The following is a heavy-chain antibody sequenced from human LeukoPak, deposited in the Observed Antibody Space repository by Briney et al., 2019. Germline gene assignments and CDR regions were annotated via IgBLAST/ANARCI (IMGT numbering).Heavy chain of an antibody. Sequence: PGRSLRLSYAASGFTFSRNAMHWVRQAPGKGLEWVAAISDDGINKYYADSVKGRFTISRDNSKNTLYLQMNSLRDEDTAVYYCASRYSGYDGDYWGQGTLVTVSS. CDR3: ASRYSGYDGDY. V-gene: IGHV3-30-3*01. J-gene: IGHJ4*02. CDR2: ISDDGINK. D-gene: IGHD5-12*01. CDR1: GFTFSRNA.